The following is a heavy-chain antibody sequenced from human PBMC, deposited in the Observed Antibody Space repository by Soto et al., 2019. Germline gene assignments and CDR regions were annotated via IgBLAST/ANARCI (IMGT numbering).Heavy chain of an antibody. CDR1: GGSISSGNYY. J-gene: IGHJ5*02. CDR2: IYYSGST. Sequence: SETLSLTCTVSGGSISSGNYYLSWIRQHPGKGLEWIGYIYYSGSTYYNPSLKSRVTISVDTSKNQFSLKLNSVTAADTAVYYCARVIAATDTISVWFDPWGQGTLVTVSS. D-gene: IGHD6-13*01. V-gene: IGHV4-31*02. CDR3: ARVIAATDTISVWFDP.